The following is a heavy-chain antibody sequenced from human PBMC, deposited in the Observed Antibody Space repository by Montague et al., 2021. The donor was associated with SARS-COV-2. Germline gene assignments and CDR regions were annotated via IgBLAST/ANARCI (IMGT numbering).Heavy chain of an antibody. CDR1: GDSISSYY. V-gene: IGHV4-59*01. CDR3: ARGGGYCSGGSCYYWFDP. Sequence: SETLSLTCTVSGDSISSYYWNWIRQPPGKGLEWIGYIYNSGTTNYNPSVKSRVTISVDTSKNQFSLKLNSVTAADTAVYYCARGGGYCSGGSCYYWFDPWGQGTLVTVYS. CDR2: IYNSGTT. D-gene: IGHD2-15*01. J-gene: IGHJ5*02.